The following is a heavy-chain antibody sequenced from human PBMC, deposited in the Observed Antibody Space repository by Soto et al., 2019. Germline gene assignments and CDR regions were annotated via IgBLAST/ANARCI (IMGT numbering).Heavy chain of an antibody. CDR2: ISSVGTGT. J-gene: IGHJ6*02. D-gene: IGHD6-13*01. CDR1: AITFSGYA. V-gene: IGHV3-23*01. CDR3: AKARQLVRNGMDV. Sequence: GGSLRLSCAAPAITFSGYAMTWVRQAPGRGLEWVSSISSVGTGTYYADSVKGRFTISRDNPKDTVYLQMNSLRAEDTAVYYCAKARQLVRNGMDVWGQGTTVTVSS.